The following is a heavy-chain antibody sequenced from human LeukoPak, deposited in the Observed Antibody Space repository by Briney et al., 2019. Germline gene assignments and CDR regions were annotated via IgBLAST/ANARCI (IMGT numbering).Heavy chain of an antibody. J-gene: IGHJ4*02. V-gene: IGHV1-24*01. D-gene: IGHD3-22*01. CDR2: FDPEDGET. CDR1: GYTLTELS. Sequence: ASVKVSCKVSGYTLTELSMHWVRQAPGKGLEWMGGFDPEDGETIYAQKFQGRVTMTEDTSTDTAYMELSSLRSEDTAVYYCATQDYYDSSGYYYAYDYWGQGTLVTVSS. CDR3: ATQDYYDSSGYYYAYDY.